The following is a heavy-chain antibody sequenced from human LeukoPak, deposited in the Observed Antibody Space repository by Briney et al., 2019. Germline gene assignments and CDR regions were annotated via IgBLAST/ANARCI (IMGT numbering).Heavy chain of an antibody. J-gene: IGHJ4*02. Sequence: PGGSLRLSCAASGLTFSTYAMTWVRQAPGRGLEWVSSSSGSGSSTYYADSVKGRFTISRDNSKNSLYLQMNSLRAEDTALYYCAKVAYNWISYGPFDYWGQGTLVTVSS. D-gene: IGHD1-20*01. CDR3: AKVAYNWISYGPFDY. V-gene: IGHV3-23*01. CDR1: GLTFSTYA. CDR2: SSGSGSST.